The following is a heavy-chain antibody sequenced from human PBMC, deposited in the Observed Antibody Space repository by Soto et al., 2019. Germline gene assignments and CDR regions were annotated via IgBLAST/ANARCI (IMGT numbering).Heavy chain of an antibody. J-gene: IGHJ4*02. CDR3: ARALGARIYYFDF. D-gene: IGHD3-10*01. CDR2: IYTSGRT. V-gene: IGHV3-53*02. CDR1: GFTVSSDY. Sequence: EVQLVETGGGLIQPGGSLRVSCAASGFTVSSDYMGWVRQAPGKGLEWVSVIYTSGRTYYADSVKGRFTISRDNSKNTLYLQMNSLRAEDTAVYYCARALGARIYYFDFWGQGTLVTVSS.